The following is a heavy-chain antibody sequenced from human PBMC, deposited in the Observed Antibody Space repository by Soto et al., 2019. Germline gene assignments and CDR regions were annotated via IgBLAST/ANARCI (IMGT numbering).Heavy chain of an antibody. CDR3: ARGRSRAARRGGIAP. CDR2: IYYSGST. V-gene: IGHV4-59*12. D-gene: IGHD3-16*01. J-gene: IGHJ5*02. CDR1: GGSISSYY. Sequence: SETLSLTCTVSGGSISSYYWTWIRQPPGKGLEWIGYIYYSGSTNYNPSLKSRVTISVATSKTQFSLKLSSVTAADTAVYYCARGRSRAARRGGIAPGGQGTLVTVSS.